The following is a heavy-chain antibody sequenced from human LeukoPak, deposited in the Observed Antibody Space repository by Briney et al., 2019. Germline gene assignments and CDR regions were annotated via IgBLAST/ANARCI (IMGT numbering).Heavy chain of an antibody. J-gene: IGHJ6*03. Sequence: AASVKVSCKASGGTFSSYAISWVRQAPGQGLEWMGGIIPIFGTANYAQKFQGRVTITTDESTSTAYMELSSLRSEDTAVYYCARGRLGFGGSYYMDVWGKGTTVTVSS. D-gene: IGHD1-26*01. CDR3: ARGRLGFGGSYYMDV. CDR1: GGTFSSYA. V-gene: IGHV1-69*05. CDR2: IIPIFGTA.